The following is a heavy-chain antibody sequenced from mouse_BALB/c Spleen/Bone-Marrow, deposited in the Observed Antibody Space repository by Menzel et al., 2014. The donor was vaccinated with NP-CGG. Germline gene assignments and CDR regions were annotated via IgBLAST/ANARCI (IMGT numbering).Heavy chain of an antibody. V-gene: IGHV1-69*02. Sequence: QVQLQQPGAELVKPGAPVKLSCEASGYTFTTYWMNWVKQRPGRGLEWIGKIDPSDSESHYSQKFKDKATLTVDKSSSTAYIQLSSLTSEDSAVYFCARSYGNYDAMDFWGQGTSVTVSS. CDR2: IDPSDSES. J-gene: IGHJ4*01. CDR3: ARSYGNYDAMDF. CDR1: GYTFTTYW. D-gene: IGHD2-10*02.